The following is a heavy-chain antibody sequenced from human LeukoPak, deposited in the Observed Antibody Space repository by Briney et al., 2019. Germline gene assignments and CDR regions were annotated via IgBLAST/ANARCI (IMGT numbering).Heavy chain of an antibody. D-gene: IGHD2-2*02. CDR2: IYHSGST. CDR1: GYSISSGYY. J-gene: IGHJ4*02. V-gene: IGHV4-38-2*01. Sequence: SETLSLTCAVSGYSISSGYYWGWIRQPPGKGLEWIGSIYHSGSTYYNPSLKSRVTISVDTSKNQFSLKLSSVTAADTAVYYCARHRYNVVPAAISAFDYWGQGTLVTVSS. CDR3: ARHRYNVVPAAISAFDY.